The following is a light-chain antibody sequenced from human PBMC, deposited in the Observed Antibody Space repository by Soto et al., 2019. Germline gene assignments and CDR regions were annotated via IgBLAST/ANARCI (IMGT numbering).Light chain of an antibody. CDR2: YAS. J-gene: IGKJ4*01. CDR3: QQYYTWPVT. Sequence: IVMTQSPATLSVSPGERVTISCRASQSVTNTLAWYQHKPGQAPRLLISYASRGATGIPSRFSGSGSGTDFTLTINSLQSDDFAVYYCQQYYTWPVTFGGGTKVYIK. CDR1: QSVTNT. V-gene: IGKV3-15*01.